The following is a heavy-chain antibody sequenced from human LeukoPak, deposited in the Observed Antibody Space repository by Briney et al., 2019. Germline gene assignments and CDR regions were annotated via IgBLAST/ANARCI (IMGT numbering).Heavy chain of an antibody. D-gene: IGHD1-26*01. Sequence: SQTLSLTCTVSGGSISGTTHYWSWIRQPPGKGLEWIGFKYYSESAYYNPSLKSRVTISVDTSKKQSSLNLSSVTAEDTAVYYCPSSGSSYFQHWGQGTLVTVSS. CDR2: KYYSESA. CDR1: GGSISGTTHY. CDR3: PSSGSSYFQH. V-gene: IGHV4-31*03. J-gene: IGHJ1*01.